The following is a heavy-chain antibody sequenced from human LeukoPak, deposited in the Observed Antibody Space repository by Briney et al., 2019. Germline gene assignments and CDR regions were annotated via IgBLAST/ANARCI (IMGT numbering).Heavy chain of an antibody. CDR3: AKDGVGAASLDC. V-gene: IGHV3-33*06. CDR2: IWHDGSYE. D-gene: IGHD3-3*01. CDR1: GFTFSRYG. Sequence: GVSLTLSCAASGFTFSRYGMHWVRQAPGKGLEWVAVIWHDGSYEYYAGSVKGRFTISRDSSKNTLYLKMSSLRAEDTAVYYCAKDGVGAASLDCWGQGTLVTVSS. J-gene: IGHJ4*02.